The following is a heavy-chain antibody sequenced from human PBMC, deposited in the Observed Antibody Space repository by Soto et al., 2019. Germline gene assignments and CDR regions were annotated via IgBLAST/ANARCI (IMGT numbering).Heavy chain of an antibody. CDR3: VRKDYSDWFFDL. V-gene: IGHV4-4*02. CDR1: GASISSSHW. CDR2: IYHSGST. Sequence: QVQLQESGPGLVKPSGTLSLTCAVSGASISSSHWWSWVRQPPGKGLEWSGEIYHSGSTYYNASLKSRVAISLDKSKNQFSLKLRSVTAADTAVYYCVRKDYSDWFFDLWGRGTLVTFSS. J-gene: IGHJ2*01. D-gene: IGHD4-4*01.